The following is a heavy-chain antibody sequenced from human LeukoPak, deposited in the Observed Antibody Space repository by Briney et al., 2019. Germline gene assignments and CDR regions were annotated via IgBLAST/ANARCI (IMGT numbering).Heavy chain of an antibody. CDR1: GGSISSSRYY. CDR2: IYYSGST. Sequence: PSETLSHTCTVSGGSISSSRYYWGWIRHPPEKGLEWIGNIYYSGSTYYNPSLKSRVTISVDTSKKQFSLKLSSVTAADTAVYYCARRVPAAIRYYYGMDVWGQGTTVTVSS. D-gene: IGHD2-2*01. J-gene: IGHJ6*02. V-gene: IGHV4-39*01. CDR3: ARRVPAAIRYYYGMDV.